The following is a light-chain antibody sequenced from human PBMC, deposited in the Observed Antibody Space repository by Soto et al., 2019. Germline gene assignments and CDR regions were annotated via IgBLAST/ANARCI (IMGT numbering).Light chain of an antibody. J-gene: IGLJ1*01. CDR1: SSNIGSNT. V-gene: IGLV1-44*01. CDR2: SNN. Sequence: QSVLTQPPSASGTPGQRVTISCSGSSSNIGSNTVNWYQQLPGTAPKLLIYSNNQRPSGVPGRFSGSKSGTSASLAISGLQSEDEADYYCAAWDDSLNGYVFGTGTKGTVL. CDR3: AAWDDSLNGYV.